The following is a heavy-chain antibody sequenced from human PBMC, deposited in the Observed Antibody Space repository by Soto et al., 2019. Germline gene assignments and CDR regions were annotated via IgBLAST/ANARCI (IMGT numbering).Heavy chain of an antibody. V-gene: IGHV4-34*01. D-gene: IGHD2-15*01. J-gene: IGHJ5*02. CDR1: GGSFSGYY. CDR3: ARKGVVVAATLWWFDP. CDR2: INHSGST. Sequence: QVQLQQWGAGLLKPSETLSLTCAVYGGSFSGYYWSWIRQPPGKGLEWIGEINHSGSTNYNPSLKSRVTISVDTSKNQFSLKLSSVTAADTAVYYCARKGVVVAATLWWFDPWGQGTLVTVSS.